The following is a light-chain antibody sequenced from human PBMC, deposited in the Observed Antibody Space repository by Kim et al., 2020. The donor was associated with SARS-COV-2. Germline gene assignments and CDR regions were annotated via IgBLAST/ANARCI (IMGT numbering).Light chain of an antibody. CDR1: QDISHS. CDR2: DVS. CDR3: QQDRNLPYT. Sequence: DVQMTQSPSSLSASVGDRVTITCRASQDISHSLNWYQHKPGKAPNLLIYDVSNLRTGAPSRFRGSGSGRDFTFTISGLQPEDTATYFCQQDRNLPYTFGQGTKLEI. J-gene: IGKJ2*01. V-gene: IGKV1-33*01.